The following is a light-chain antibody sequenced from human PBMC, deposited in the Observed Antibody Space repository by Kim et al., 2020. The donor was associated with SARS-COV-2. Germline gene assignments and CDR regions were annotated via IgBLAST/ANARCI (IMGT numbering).Light chain of an antibody. CDR2: DVS. V-gene: IGLV2-14*03. CDR1: SSDVGGYNY. Sequence: QSSTISCTGTSSDVGGYNYVSWYQQHPGKAPKVMIYDVSNRPPGVSNRFSGSKSGNTASLTISGLQAEDEADYYCSSYTRSSTNYVFGTGTKVTVL. J-gene: IGLJ1*01. CDR3: SSYTRSSTNYV.